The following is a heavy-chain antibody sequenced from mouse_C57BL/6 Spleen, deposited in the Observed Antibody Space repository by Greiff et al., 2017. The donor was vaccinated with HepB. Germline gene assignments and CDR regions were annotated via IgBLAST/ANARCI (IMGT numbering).Heavy chain of an antibody. Sequence: QVHVKQSGAELVKPGASVKISCKASGYAFSSYWMNWVKQRPGKGLEWIGQIYPGDGDTNYNGKFKGKATLTADKSSSTAYMQLSSLTSEDSAVYFCAREWVYYFDYWGQGTTLTVAS. V-gene: IGHV1-80*01. D-gene: IGHD1-3*01. CDR3: AREWVYYFDY. CDR1: GYAFSSYW. J-gene: IGHJ2*01. CDR2: IYPGDGDT.